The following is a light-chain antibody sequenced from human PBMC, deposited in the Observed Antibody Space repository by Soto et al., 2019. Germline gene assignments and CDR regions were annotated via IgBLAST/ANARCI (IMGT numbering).Light chain of an antibody. CDR1: QGISSY. CDR3: QQYYSYRWT. CDR2: AAS. Sequence: AIRLTQSPSSLSAYTGDRVTITCRASQGISSYLAWYQQKPGKAPKLLIYAASTLQSGVPSRFSGSGSGTDFTLTISCLQSEDFATYYCQQYYSYRWTFGQGTK. V-gene: IGKV1-8*01. J-gene: IGKJ1*01.